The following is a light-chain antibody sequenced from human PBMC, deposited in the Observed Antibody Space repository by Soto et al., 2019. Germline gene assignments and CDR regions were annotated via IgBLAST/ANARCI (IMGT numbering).Light chain of an antibody. CDR1: SSNIENYY. J-gene: IGLJ1*01. V-gene: IGLV1-51*02. CDR3: GTWDSSLSAGV. Sequence: QSVLTQPPSVSAAPGQKVTISCSGSSSNIENYYASWYQQFPGTAPKLLIYENNKRPSGIPDRISGSKSGTSATLGITGLQTGDEADYYCGTWDSSLSAGVFGTGTKVTVL. CDR2: ENN.